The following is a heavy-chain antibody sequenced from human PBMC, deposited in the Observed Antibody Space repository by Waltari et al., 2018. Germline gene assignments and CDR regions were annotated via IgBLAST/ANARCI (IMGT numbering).Heavy chain of an antibody. J-gene: IGHJ3*02. CDR1: GYSISSGYY. Sequence: QVQLQESGPGLVKPSETLYLTCTVSGYSISSGYYWGWIRQPPGKGLEWIGSIYHSGSTYYNPSLKSRVTISVDTSKNQFSLKLSSVTAADTAVYYCARDRGVSNAFDIWGQGTMVTVSS. D-gene: IGHD6-13*01. CDR3: ARDRGVSNAFDI. CDR2: IYHSGST. V-gene: IGHV4-38-2*02.